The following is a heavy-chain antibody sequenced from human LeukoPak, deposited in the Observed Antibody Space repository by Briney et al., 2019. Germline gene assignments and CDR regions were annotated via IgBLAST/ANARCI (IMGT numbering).Heavy chain of an antibody. CDR1: GFTFSSYA. Sequence: LPGGSLRFSCAASGFTFSSYAMSRVRQAPGKGLEWVSAISGSGGSTYYADSVKGRFTISRDSSKNTLYLQMNSLRAEDTAVYYCAKDREWPYWALFDYWGQGTLVTVSS. J-gene: IGHJ4*02. CDR3: AKDREWPYWALFDY. CDR2: ISGSGGST. D-gene: IGHD3-3*01. V-gene: IGHV3-23*01.